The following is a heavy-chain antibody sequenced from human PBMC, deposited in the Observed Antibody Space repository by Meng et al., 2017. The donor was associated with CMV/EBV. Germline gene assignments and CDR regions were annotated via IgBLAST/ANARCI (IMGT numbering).Heavy chain of an antibody. J-gene: IGHJ4*02. CDR1: GYTLTELS. D-gene: IGHD5-24*01. CDR3: ARAYRDGYNFGFDY. CDR2: FDPEDGET. V-gene: IGHV1-24*01. Sequence: ASVKVSCKVSGYTLTELSMHWVRQAPGKGLEWMGGFDPEDGETIYAQKFQGRVTMTEDTSTDTAYMELSSLRSEDTAVYYCARAYRDGYNFGFDYWGQGTLVTVSS.